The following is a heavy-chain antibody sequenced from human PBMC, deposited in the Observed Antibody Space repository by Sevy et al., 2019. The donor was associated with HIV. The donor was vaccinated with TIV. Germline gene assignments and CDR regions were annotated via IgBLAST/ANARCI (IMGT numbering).Heavy chain of an antibody. CDR3: AKGLGMVQGALLSEDI. V-gene: IGHV3-30*02. CDR2: IRYDGSIK. D-gene: IGHD3-10*01. J-gene: IGHJ3*02. CDR1: GFTFRSYG. Sequence: GGSLRLSCAASGFTFRSYGMHWVRQAPGKGLEWVAFIRYDGSIKYYVDSVKGRFTISRDNSKNTLYLKMNSLRAQDTSVYYCAKGLGMVQGALLSEDIWGPGTMVTVSS.